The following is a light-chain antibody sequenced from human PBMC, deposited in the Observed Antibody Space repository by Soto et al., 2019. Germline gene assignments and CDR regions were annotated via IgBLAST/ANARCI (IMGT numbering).Light chain of an antibody. CDR3: QQYNSWWT. V-gene: IGKV1-5*01. Sequence: DIQMTQSPSTLSASVGDRVTITCRASQSISSWLAWYQQKPGKAPKLLIYDASSLESGVPSRFSGSGSGTEFTLTISSLQPDDVATYYCQQYNSWWTVGQGTKVEIK. CDR2: DAS. CDR1: QSISSW. J-gene: IGKJ1*01.